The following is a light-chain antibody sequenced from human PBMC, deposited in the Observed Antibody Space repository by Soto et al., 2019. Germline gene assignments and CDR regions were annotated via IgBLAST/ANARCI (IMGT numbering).Light chain of an antibody. J-gene: IGKJ2*02. CDR3: QQYGNSPRT. CDR1: QSVASTY. CDR2: DLS. V-gene: IGKV3-20*01. Sequence: EIVLTQSPGTLSLSPGESATLSCRASQSVASTYLAWYQQKPGQAPRLLIYDLSRRTTGIPDRFSASGSGTDFTLTISRLEPEDFAVYYCQQYGNSPRTFGQGTKLEI.